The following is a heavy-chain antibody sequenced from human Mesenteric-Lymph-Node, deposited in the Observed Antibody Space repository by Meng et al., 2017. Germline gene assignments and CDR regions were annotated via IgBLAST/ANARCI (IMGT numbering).Heavy chain of an antibody. CDR3: ARDGLMFWVGATLDY. D-gene: IGHD1-26*01. CDR1: GFTFSSYA. V-gene: IGHV3-30*04. Sequence: GESLKISCAASGFTFSSYAMHWVRQAPGKGLEWVAVISYDGSNKYYADSVKGRFTISRDNSKNTLHLQMNSLRAEDTAVYYCARDGLMFWVGATLDYWGQGTLVTVSS. J-gene: IGHJ4*02. CDR2: ISYDGSNK.